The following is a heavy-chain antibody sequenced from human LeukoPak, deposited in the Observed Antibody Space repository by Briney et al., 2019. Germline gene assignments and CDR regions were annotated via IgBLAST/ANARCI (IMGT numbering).Heavy chain of an antibody. V-gene: IGHV3-53*01. J-gene: IGHJ6*02. CDR1: GFTVSSNY. D-gene: IGHD2-21*01. CDR3: ARDCEGGDCYSGMDV. CDR2: IYSGGST. Sequence: GGSLRLSCAASGFTVSSNYMSWVRQAPGKGLEWVSVIYSGGSTYYADSVKGRFTISRDYSKNTLYLQMNSLRAEDTAVYYCARDCEGGDCYSGMDVWGQGTTVTVSS.